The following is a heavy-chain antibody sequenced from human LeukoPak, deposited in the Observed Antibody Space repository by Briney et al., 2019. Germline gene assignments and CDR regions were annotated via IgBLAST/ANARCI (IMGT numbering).Heavy chain of an antibody. V-gene: IGHV4-59*08. CDR2: IYYSGST. D-gene: IGHD1-14*01. CDR1: RGSISSYY. Sequence: SETLSLTCTVSRGSISSYYWSWIRQPPGKGLEWIGYIYYSGSTNYNPSLKSRVTISVDTSKNQFSLKLSSVTAADTAVYYCARAGGESEYYFDYWGQGTLVTVSS. J-gene: IGHJ4*02. CDR3: ARAGGESEYYFDY.